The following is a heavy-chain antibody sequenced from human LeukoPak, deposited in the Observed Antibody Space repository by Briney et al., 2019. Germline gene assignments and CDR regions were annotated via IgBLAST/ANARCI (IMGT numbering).Heavy chain of an antibody. V-gene: IGHV4-30-2*01. D-gene: IGHD1-1*01. J-gene: IGHJ4*02. CDR3: ARASPAHSGVDY. CDR1: GGSISSGDYY. CDR2: IYHSGST. Sequence: PSETLSLTCTVSGGSISSGDYYWSWIRQPPGKGLEWIGYIYHSGSTYYNPSLKSRVTISVDRSKNQFSLKLSSVTAADTAVYYCARASPAHSGVDYWGQGTLVTVSS.